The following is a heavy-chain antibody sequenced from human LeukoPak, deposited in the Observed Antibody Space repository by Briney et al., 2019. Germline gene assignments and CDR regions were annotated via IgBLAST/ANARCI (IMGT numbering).Heavy chain of an antibody. CDR3: AREPGSSSWFDY. J-gene: IGHJ4*02. D-gene: IGHD6-13*01. CDR2: IYYGGSA. V-gene: IGHV4-30-4*08. CDR1: GDSISNGDYY. Sequence: KPSETLSLTCNVSGDSISNGDYYWSWIRQPPGKGLEWIGYIYYGGSAYYNPSLKSRVTISVDTSKNQFSLNLTSMTAADTAVYYCAREPGSSSWFDYWGQGTLVTVSS.